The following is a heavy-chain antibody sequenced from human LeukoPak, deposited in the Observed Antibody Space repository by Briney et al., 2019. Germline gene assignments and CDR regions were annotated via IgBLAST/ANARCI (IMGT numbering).Heavy chain of an antibody. CDR1: GGTFSGYA. Sequence: SVKVSCKASGGTFSGYAISWVRQAPGQGLEWMGGIVPIFGTANYAQKFQGRVTITADESTSTAYMELSSLRSEDTAVYYCARRGGSSTSCYGWCWFDPWGQGTLVTVSS. CDR3: ARRGGSSTSCYGWCWFDP. V-gene: IGHV1-69*13. J-gene: IGHJ5*02. CDR2: IVPIFGTA. D-gene: IGHD2-2*01.